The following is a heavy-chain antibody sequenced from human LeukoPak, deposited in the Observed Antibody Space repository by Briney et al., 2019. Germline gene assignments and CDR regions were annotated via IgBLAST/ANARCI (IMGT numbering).Heavy chain of an antibody. Sequence: GGSLRLSCAASGFTFSTYSMNWVRQAPGKGLEWVSYISSSSSTIYYADSVKGRFTISRDNAKNSLYLQMNSLRAEDTAVYYCARDLHPSNIIVVVPAAEGVLGYWGQGTLVTVSS. V-gene: IGHV3-48*04. CDR3: ARDLHPSNIIVVVPAAEGVLGY. CDR1: GFTFSTYS. D-gene: IGHD2-2*01. CDR2: ISSSSSTI. J-gene: IGHJ4*02.